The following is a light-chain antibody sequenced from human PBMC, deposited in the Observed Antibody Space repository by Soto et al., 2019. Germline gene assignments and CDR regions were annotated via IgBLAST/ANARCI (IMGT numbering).Light chain of an antibody. CDR1: SSDVGRYSY. J-gene: IGLJ1*01. CDR2: DVS. Sequence: QSVLTQPRSVSGSPGQSVSISCTGTSSDVGRYSYVSWYQQHPGKAPKLRIYDVSERPSGVPDRFSGSKSGNTASLTISGLQAEDEADYYCCSYAGTYTGVVGTGTKV. V-gene: IGLV2-11*01. CDR3: CSYAGTYTGV.